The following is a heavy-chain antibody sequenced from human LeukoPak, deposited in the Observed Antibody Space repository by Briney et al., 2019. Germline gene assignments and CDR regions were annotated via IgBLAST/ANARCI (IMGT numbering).Heavy chain of an antibody. D-gene: IGHD1-26*01. Sequence: ASVSVSCKACGYTYTTSYIHGVRQARGQGLEGMGWVSAYNGKTSYAPKLQGRVTMPTASTTNTAYMDLTSLRSDDTAVYYCARGGTYYPCIDYWGEGTPVTVSS. CDR3: ARGGTYYPCIDY. V-gene: IGHV1-18*01. CDR1: GYTYTTSY. CDR2: VSAYNGKT. J-gene: IGHJ4*02.